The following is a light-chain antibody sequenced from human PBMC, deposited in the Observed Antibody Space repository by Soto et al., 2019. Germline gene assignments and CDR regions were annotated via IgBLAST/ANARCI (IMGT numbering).Light chain of an antibody. Sequence: QFVLTQPASMSGSPGQSITISCTGTSSDVGGYNYVSWYQQHPGKAPKLMIYDVSDRPSGVSNRFSGSKSGNTASLTISGLQAEDEADYYCSSYTSSSTLVFGGGTKLTVL. CDR2: DVS. CDR1: SSDVGGYNY. J-gene: IGLJ2*01. V-gene: IGLV2-14*03. CDR3: SSYTSSSTLV.